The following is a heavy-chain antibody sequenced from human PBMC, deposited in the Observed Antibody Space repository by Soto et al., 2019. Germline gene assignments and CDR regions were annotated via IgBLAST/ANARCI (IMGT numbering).Heavy chain of an antibody. CDR1: GITFGDYA. Sequence: GGSLRLSCTASGITFGDYAMSWFRQAPGKGLEWVGFIRSKTYGGTTEYAASVKGRLTISRDDSKSIAYLQMDSLKTEDTAVYYCTRRRRDGSFDYWGQGTLVTVSS. CDR3: TRRRRDGSFDY. J-gene: IGHJ4*02. CDR2: IRSKTYGGTT. D-gene: IGHD5-12*01. V-gene: IGHV3-49*03.